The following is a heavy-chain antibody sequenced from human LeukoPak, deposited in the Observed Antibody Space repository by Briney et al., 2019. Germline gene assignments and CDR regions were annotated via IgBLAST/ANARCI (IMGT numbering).Heavy chain of an antibody. V-gene: IGHV4-34*01. CDR3: ASSQQLARPYYFDY. CDR2: INHSGST. CDR1: GGSFSGYY. Sequence: SETLSLTCAVYGGSFSGYYWSWIRQPPGKGLEWIGEINHSGSTNYNPSLKSRVTISVDTSKNQFSLKLSSVTAADTAVYYCASSQQLARPYYFDYWDQGTLVTVSS. D-gene: IGHD6-13*01. J-gene: IGHJ4*02.